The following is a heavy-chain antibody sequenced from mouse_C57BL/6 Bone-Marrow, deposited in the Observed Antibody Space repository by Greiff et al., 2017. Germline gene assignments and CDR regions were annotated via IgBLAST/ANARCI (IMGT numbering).Heavy chain of an antibody. CDR3: ARGGGRFAY. Sequence: EVQRVESGGGLVKPGGSLKLSCAASGFTFSSCAMSWVRQTPEKRLEWVATISDGGSYTYYPDNVKGRFTISRDNAKNNLYLQMSHLKSEDTAMYYCARGGGRFAYWGQGTLVTVSA. V-gene: IGHV5-4*01. J-gene: IGHJ3*01. CDR1: GFTFSSCA. CDR2: ISDGGSYT.